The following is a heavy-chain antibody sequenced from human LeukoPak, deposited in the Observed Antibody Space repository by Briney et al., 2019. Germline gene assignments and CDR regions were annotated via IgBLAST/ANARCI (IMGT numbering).Heavy chain of an antibody. CDR1: GGSISSYY. CDR2: IYTSGST. CDR3: ARDTITMVRGVYNNWFDP. Sequence: TSETLSLTCTVSGGSISSYYWSWIRQPAGKGLEWIGRIYTSGSTNYNPSLKSRVTMSVDTSKNQFSLKLSSVTAADTAVYYCARDTITMVRGVYNNWFDPWGQGTLVTVSS. J-gene: IGHJ5*02. V-gene: IGHV4-4*07. D-gene: IGHD3-10*01.